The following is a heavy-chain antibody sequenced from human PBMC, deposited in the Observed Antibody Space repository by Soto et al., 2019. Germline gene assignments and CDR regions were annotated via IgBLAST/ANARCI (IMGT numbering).Heavy chain of an antibody. CDR2: ISASDGGA. D-gene: IGHD3-10*01. V-gene: IGHV3-23*01. CDR3: AKDSDREYFQH. CDR1: GFTFSSYG. J-gene: IGHJ1*01. Sequence: GGSLRLSCSASGFTFSSYGMSWVRQAPEKGLEWVSGISASDGGAYYADSVKGRFTISRDNSENTLYLQMNSLRVEDTAVYYCAKDSDREYFQHWGQGTLVTVSS.